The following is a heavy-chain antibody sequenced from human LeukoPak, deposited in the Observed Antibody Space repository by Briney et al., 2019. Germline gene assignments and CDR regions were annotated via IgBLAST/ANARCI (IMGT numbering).Heavy chain of an antibody. CDR2: IIPIFGTA. CDR3: ATWEAVAGTRHFDY. J-gene: IGHJ4*02. D-gene: IGHD6-19*01. Sequence: GASVKVSCKASGGTFSSYAISWVRQAPGQGLERMGGIIPIFGTANYAQKSQGRVTITADESTSTAYMELSSLRSEDTAVYYCATWEAVAGTRHFDYWGQGTLVTVSS. CDR1: GGTFSSYA. V-gene: IGHV1-69*13.